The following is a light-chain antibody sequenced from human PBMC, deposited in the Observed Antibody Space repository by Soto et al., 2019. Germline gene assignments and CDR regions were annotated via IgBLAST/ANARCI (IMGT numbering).Light chain of an antibody. J-gene: IGKJ1*01. V-gene: IGKV3-11*01. CDR1: QSVSSY. CDR2: DAS. Sequence: NVVSLSPATLSLSTGERATLSCRASQSVSSYLVLYQQIPGQAPRPLIYDASSRATGIPARFSGSGSGTDFTLTISSLEPEDFAVYYCQHRTSRQRTFGQGTKVDIK. CDR3: QHRTSRQRT.